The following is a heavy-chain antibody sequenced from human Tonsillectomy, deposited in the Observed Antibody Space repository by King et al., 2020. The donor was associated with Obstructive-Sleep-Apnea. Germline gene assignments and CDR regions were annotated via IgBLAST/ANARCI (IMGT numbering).Heavy chain of an antibody. D-gene: IGHD3-10*01. J-gene: IGHJ5*02. Sequence: DVQLVESGGGLVKPGGSLRLSCAASGFIFSDYDMNWVRRAPGKGLEWVSSITTISHYIYYADSVKGRFTISRDNANNLVYLQMSSLRAEDTAMYYCTSARGSRALRDNWFDLWGQGTLGTVSS. V-gene: IGHV3-21*01. CDR2: ITTISHYI. CDR1: GFIFSDYD. CDR3: TSARGSRALRDNWFDL.